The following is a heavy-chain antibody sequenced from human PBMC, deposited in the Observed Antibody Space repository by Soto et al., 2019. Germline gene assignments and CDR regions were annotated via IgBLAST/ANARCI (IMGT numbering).Heavy chain of an antibody. V-gene: IGHV3-23*01. CDR3: AKRDVPHSTSNAYFYDH. Sequence: PGGSLRLSCGVSGFPFAPSTMSWVRQAPGKGLEWVSTISVSAGSTYSADSVQGRFTVSSDISDNTLFLRMTSLTADDTAVYFCAKRDVPHSTSNAYFYDHWGRGVLVTVSS. CDR1: GFPFAPST. J-gene: IGHJ4*02. D-gene: IGHD2-21*02. CDR2: ISVSAGST.